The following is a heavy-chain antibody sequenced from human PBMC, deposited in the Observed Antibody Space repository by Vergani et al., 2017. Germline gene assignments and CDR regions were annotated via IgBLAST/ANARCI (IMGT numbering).Heavy chain of an antibody. CDR3: ASDSGWYGGPPGAFDI. CDR1: GFTFSSYA. J-gene: IGHJ3*02. Sequence: EVQLLESGGGLVQPGGSLRLSCAASGFTFSSYAMSWVRQAPGKGLEWVSAISGSGGSTYYADSVKGRFTISRDNSKNTLYLQMNSLRAEDTAVYYCASDSGWYGGPPGAFDIWGQGTTVTVSS. V-gene: IGHV3-23*01. CDR2: ISGSGGST. D-gene: IGHD6-19*01.